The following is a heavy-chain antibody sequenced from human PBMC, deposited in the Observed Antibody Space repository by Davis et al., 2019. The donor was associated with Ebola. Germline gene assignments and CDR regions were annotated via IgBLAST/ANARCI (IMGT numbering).Heavy chain of an antibody. D-gene: IGHD5-12*01. Sequence: AASVKVSCKASGYTFTSYGLSWVRQAPGQGLEWMAWISGYNGDTSYAQRFQGRVTMTRDTSTSTVYMDLSSLRSEDTALYYCTTPGGQDSGYDVFDIWGQGTMVTVSS. CDR3: TTPGGQDSGYDVFDI. V-gene: IGHV1-18*01. CDR2: ISGYNGDT. CDR1: GYTFTSYG. J-gene: IGHJ3*02.